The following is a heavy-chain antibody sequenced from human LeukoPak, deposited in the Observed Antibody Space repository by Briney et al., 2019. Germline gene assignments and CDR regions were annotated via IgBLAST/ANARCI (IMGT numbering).Heavy chain of an antibody. V-gene: IGHV3-9*01. CDR3: AKARVGEILNSLAS. CDR1: GFTFDDYA. D-gene: IGHD3-16*01. CDR2: ISWNSGSI. Sequence: GRSLRLSCAASGFTFDDYAMHWVRQAPGKGLEWVSGISWNSGSIGYADSVKGRFTISRDNAKNSLYLQMNSLRAEDTALYDCAKARVGEILNSLASWGKGTLVTVPS. J-gene: IGHJ4*02.